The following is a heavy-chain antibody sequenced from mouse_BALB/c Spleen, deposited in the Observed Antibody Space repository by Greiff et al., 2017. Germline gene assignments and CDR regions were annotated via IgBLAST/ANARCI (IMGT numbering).Heavy chain of an antibody. V-gene: IGHV5-17*02. D-gene: IGHD1-3*01. CDR3: ARGGVDYAMDY. J-gene: IGHJ4*01. CDR1: GFTFSSFG. Sequence: DVKLVESGGDLVKPGGSLKLSCAASGFTFSSFGMHWVRQAPEKGLEWVAYISSGSSTIYYADTVKGRFTISRDNPKNTLFLQMTSLRYEDTAMYYCARGGVDYAMDYWGQGTSVTVSS. CDR2: ISSGSSTI.